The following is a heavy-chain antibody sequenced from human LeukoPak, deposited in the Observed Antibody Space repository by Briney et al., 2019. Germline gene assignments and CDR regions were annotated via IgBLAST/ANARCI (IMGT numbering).Heavy chain of an antibody. CDR3: ASLQHGQWLPYY. D-gene: IGHD6-19*01. CDR2: IKEDGSEK. V-gene: IGHV3-7*01. CDR1: GFLFSDYY. J-gene: IGHJ4*02. Sequence: GGSLRLSCAASGFLFSDYYMSWVRQVPGRGPEWVANIKEDGSEKYYVDSVKGRFTISRDNAKNSLDLQMNSLRAEDTAVYYCASLQHGQWLPYYWGQGTLVTVSA.